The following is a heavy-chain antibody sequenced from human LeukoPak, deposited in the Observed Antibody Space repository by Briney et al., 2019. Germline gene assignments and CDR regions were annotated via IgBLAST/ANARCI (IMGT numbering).Heavy chain of an antibody. CDR1: GFTFSSYG. V-gene: IGHV3-30*18. CDR3: AKGWGIPIFGVVTN. D-gene: IGHD3-3*01. J-gene: IGHJ4*02. Sequence: GGSLRLSCAASGFTFSSYGMHWVRQAPGKGLEWVAVILYDGSNKYSADSVKGRFTISRDNSKNTLYLQMNSLRAEDTAMYYCAKGWGIPIFGVVTNWGQGTLVTVSS. CDR2: ILYDGSNK.